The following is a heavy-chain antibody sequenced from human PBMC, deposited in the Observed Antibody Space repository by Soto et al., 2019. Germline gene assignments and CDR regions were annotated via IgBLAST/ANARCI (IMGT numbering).Heavy chain of an antibody. CDR2: INPYNGNT. J-gene: IGHJ6*02. CDR3: VRDLGIPAPCSLGYKYGMDV. D-gene: IGHD6-13*01. V-gene: IGHV1-18*04. Sequence: QVQLVQSGPEVKKPGASVKVSCKASGYRFTSYDINWVRQAPGQGLEWMAWINPYNGNTNYAQKIQGRVTVTTDTSTSTAHMELRSLRSDDTAVYYCVRDLGIPAPCSLGYKYGMDVWGQGTTVTVSS. CDR1: GYRFTSYD.